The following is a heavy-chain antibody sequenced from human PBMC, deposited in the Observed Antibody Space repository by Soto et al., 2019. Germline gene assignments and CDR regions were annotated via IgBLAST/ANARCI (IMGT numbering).Heavy chain of an antibody. V-gene: IGHV3-74*01. CDR2: INSDGSST. D-gene: IGHD2-15*01. CDR3: AREIEYCSGGSCYAGAFDI. CDR1: GFTFSSYW. J-gene: IGHJ3*02. Sequence: GGSMRLSCAASGFTFSSYWMHWVRQAPGKGLVWVSRINSDGSSTSYADSVKGRFTISRDNAKNTLYLQMNSLRAEDTAVYYCAREIEYCSGGSCYAGAFDIWGQGTMVTVSS.